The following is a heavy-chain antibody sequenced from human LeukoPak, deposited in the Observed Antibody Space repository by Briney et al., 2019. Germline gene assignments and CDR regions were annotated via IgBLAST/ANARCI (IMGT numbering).Heavy chain of an antibody. Sequence: PSETLSLTCTVSGGSISSSSYYWVWIRQPPGKGLEWIGTIYYTGNTYYSPSLKGRATISGDTSKNQFSLKLSSVTAADTAMYYCARTSGTYLYYYYYMDVWGKGTTVTVSS. CDR2: IYYTGNT. CDR3: ARTSGTYLYYYYYMDV. J-gene: IGHJ6*03. CDR1: GGSISSSSYY. D-gene: IGHD3-10*01. V-gene: IGHV4-39*07.